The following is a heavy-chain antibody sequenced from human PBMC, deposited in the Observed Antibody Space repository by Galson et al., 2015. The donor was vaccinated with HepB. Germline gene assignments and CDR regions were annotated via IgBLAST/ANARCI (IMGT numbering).Heavy chain of an antibody. V-gene: IGHV3-21*01. Sequence: SLRLSCAASGFTFSSYSMNWVRQAPGKGLEWVSSISSSSYIYYADSVKSRFTISRDNAKNSLYLQMNSLRAEDTAVYYCASLAGYYYGSGSYYFDYWGQGTLVTVSS. J-gene: IGHJ4*02. D-gene: IGHD3-10*01. CDR1: GFTFSSYS. CDR2: ISSSSYI. CDR3: ASLAGYYYGSGSYYFDY.